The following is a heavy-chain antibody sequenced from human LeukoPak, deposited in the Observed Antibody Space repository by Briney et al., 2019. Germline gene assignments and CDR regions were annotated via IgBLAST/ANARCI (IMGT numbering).Heavy chain of an antibody. CDR3: ARGYGDYYFDY. J-gene: IGHJ4*02. Sequence: ASVKVSCKASAYTFTAYFVHWVRQAPGHGLEWLGWMNPNSGDTNFAQKFQGRVTMTRDTSINTAYMELTRLTFDDTAVYYCARGYGDYYFDYWGQGTLVTVSS. CDR2: MNPNSGDT. V-gene: IGHV1-2*02. CDR1: AYTFTAYF. D-gene: IGHD4-17*01.